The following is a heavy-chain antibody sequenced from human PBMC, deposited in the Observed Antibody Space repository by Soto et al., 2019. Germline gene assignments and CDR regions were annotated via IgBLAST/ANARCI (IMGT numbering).Heavy chain of an antibody. Sequence: GESLKTSCKGSGYTFTSYWIGRVRQMPGEGLEWMGVIYPSDSDIRYSPSFQGKDTISADKSITTAYLQWSSLKAADTAMYYCVRSGTSSGRFSDYWGQGTLVTVSS. J-gene: IGHJ4*02. V-gene: IGHV5-51*01. D-gene: IGHD2-15*01. CDR2: IYPSDSDI. CDR1: GYTFTSYW. CDR3: VRSGTSSGRFSDY.